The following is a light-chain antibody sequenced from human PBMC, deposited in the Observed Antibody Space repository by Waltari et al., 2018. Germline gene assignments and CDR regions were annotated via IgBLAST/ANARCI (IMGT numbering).Light chain of an antibody. V-gene: IGLV2-14*03. J-gene: IGLJ3*02. Sequence: QSALTQPASVSGSPRQSITISCTGTGSDIGAFNYVSWYQQHSGKAPRLIIFGVSDLPSGISNRFSGSKSGNTASLTISGLQAEDEADYYCTSFTRAKTWVFGGGTKVTVL. CDR2: GVS. CDR1: GSDIGAFNY. CDR3: TSFTRAKTWV.